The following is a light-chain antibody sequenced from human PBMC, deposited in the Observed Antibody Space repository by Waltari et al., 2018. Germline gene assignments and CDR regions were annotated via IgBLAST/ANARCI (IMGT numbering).Light chain of an antibody. CDR2: EDD. J-gene: IGLJ2*01. V-gene: IGLV6-57*04. CDR1: SGDIASVY. CDR3: QSYDSTNVV. Sequence: FMLTQPHSVSESPGKTLTIPRTRNSGDIASVYVQWFQQRPGSAPTTVIYEDDQRPSGVPDRFSGSVDSSSNSASLTISGLKTEDEADYYCQSYDSTNVVFGGGTKLTVL.